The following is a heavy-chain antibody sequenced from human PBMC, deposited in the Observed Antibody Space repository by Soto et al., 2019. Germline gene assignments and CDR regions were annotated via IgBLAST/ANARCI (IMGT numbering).Heavy chain of an antibody. Sequence: GGSLRFSCAASGFIFENFGMSWARQAPGKGLEWISSISGSGFKKYYADSVKGRFTISRDNSKSTVYLELNNLSAEDTAVYHCAKNQGVELVPLATVDWFDPWGQGSVVTVSS. V-gene: IGHV3-23*01. D-gene: IGHD1-26*01. J-gene: IGHJ5*02. CDR3: AKNQGVELVPLATVDWFDP. CDR1: GFIFENFG. CDR2: ISGSGFKK.